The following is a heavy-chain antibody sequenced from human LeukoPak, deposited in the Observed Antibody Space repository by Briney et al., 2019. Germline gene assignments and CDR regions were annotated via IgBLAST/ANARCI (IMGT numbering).Heavy chain of an antibody. CDR1: GYTFTAYY. CDR2: INPSSGGT. D-gene: IGHD3-22*01. Sequence: ASVKVSCKASGYTFTAYYMHWVRQAPGQGLEWMGWINPSSGGTDYAQNFQGRVTMTRDTSISTAYMGLSRLRSDDTAVYYCARFDSSGYSLDYWGQGTLVTVSS. J-gene: IGHJ4*02. V-gene: IGHV1-2*02. CDR3: ARFDSSGYSLDY.